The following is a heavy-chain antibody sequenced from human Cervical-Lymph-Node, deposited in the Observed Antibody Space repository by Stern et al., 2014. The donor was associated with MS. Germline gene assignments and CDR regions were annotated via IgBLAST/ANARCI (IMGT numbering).Heavy chain of an antibody. CDR3: AGGSGTAYDLRGDY. D-gene: IGHD3-3*01. J-gene: IGHJ4*01. CDR2: INPNSGGT. CDR1: GYTFTDYY. V-gene: IGHV1-2*02. Sequence: QVQLVQSGAEAKAPGASMKVSCRASGYTFTDYYLHWVRQAPGQGLEWLGWINPNSGGTNYAQYFQGRVTTTRDTSITLAHMVPRWLGYADTAVYYCAGGSGTAYDLRGDYWGQGTLVTVSS.